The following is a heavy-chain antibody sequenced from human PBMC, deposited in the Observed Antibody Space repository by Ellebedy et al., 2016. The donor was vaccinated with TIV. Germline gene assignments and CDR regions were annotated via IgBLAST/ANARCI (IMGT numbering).Heavy chain of an antibody. D-gene: IGHD6-19*01. CDR3: ARSSGWDRFDY. CDR1: GGSISSDDYY. Sequence: MPGGSLRLSCTVSGGSISSDDYYWSWIRQPPGKGLEWIGYIYYSGSTNYNPSLKSRVTIAVDTSKKQISLKLSSVTAADTAVYYCARSSGWDRFDYWGQGTLVTVSS. CDR2: IYYSGST. J-gene: IGHJ4*02. V-gene: IGHV4-61*08.